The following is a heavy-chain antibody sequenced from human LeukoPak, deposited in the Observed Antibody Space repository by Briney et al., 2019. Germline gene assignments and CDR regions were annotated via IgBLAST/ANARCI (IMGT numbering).Heavy chain of an antibody. CDR3: ARVLYDSSGYYYVAAFDI. D-gene: IGHD3-22*01. CDR2: ISAYNGNT. J-gene: IGHJ3*02. Sequence: ASVKVSCKASGYTFTSYGISWVRQAPGQGLEWMGWISAYNGNTNYAQKLQGRVTMTTDTSTSTAYMELRSLRSDDTAVYYCARVLYDSSGYYYVAAFDIWGQGTMVTVSS. CDR1: GYTFTSYG. V-gene: IGHV1-18*01.